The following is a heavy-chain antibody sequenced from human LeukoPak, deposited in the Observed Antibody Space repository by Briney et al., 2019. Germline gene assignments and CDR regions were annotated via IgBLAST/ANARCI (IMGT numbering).Heavy chain of an antibody. CDR3: ARDGVVVAAIGGSWFDP. CDR2: INPSGGST. CDR1: GYTFASYY. J-gene: IGHJ5*02. V-gene: IGHV1-46*01. D-gene: IGHD2-15*01. Sequence: ASVKVSCKASGYTFASYYMHWVRQAPGQGLEGMGIINPSGGSTSYAQKFQGRVTMTRDTSTSTVYMELSSLRSEDTAVYYCARDGVVVAAIGGSWFDPWGQGTLVTVSS.